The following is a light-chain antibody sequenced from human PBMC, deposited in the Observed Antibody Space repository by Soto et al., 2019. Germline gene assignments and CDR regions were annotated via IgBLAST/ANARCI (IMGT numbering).Light chain of an antibody. Sequence: TTCPLTMSLSPGARASIYYRASQYIGSNLAWYQQKPGQAPRLLIYGASTRATGIPARFSGSGSGTEFTLTISSLQSEDFAVYYCEQYNNWPITFGQGTRLEIK. J-gene: IGKJ5*01. CDR3: EQYNNWPIT. V-gene: IGKV3-15*01. CDR2: GAS. CDR1: QYIGSN.